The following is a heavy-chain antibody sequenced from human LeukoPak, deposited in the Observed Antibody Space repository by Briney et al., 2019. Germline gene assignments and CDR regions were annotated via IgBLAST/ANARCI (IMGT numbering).Heavy chain of an antibody. V-gene: IGHV3-7*01. J-gene: IGHJ4*02. Sequence: PGGSLRLSCVASGITLSTYGMNWVRQAPGKGLEWVANIKPGGGERYYVDSVKGRFTIPRDNAKNSVDLQMNSLSVEDTAVYYCMRGGGDYWGQGTLVTVSS. CDR1: GITLSTYG. D-gene: IGHD3-16*01. CDR3: MRGGGDY. CDR2: IKPGGGER.